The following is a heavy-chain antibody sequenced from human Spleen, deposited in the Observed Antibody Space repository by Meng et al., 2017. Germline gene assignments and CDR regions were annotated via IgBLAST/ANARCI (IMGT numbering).Heavy chain of an antibody. V-gene: IGHV1-2*02. CDR3: ARDEDISAAGKLFGDY. J-gene: IGHJ4*02. CDR2: INPKSGDT. Sequence: ASVKVSCKASGYTFTGYYMHWVRQAPGQGLEWMGWINPKSGDTHYAQRFQGRATMTGDTSISTAYMELSGLRSDDTAMYYCARDEDISAAGKLFGDYWGQGTLVTVSS. D-gene: IGHD6-13*01. CDR1: GYTFTGYY.